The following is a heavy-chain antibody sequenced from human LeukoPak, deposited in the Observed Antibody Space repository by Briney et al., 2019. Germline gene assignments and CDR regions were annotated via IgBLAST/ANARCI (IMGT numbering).Heavy chain of an antibody. CDR3: ARSLWFGELFGY. V-gene: IGHV4-34*01. CDR2: INHSGSI. CDR1: GGSFSGYY. Sequence: SETLSLTCAVYGGSFSGYYWSWIRQPPGKGLEWIGEINHSGSINYNPSLKSRVTISVDTSKNQFSLKLSSVTAADTAVYYCARSLWFGELFGYWGQGTLVTVSS. D-gene: IGHD3-10*01. J-gene: IGHJ4*02.